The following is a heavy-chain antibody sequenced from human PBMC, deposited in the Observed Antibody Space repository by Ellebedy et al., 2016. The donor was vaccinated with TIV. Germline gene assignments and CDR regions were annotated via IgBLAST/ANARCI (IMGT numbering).Heavy chain of an antibody. CDR3: ARGQGWIDY. CDR2: IHHDGSQK. V-gene: IGHV3-7*04. Sequence: GESLKISXGASGFTFSYYWMSWVRQAPGKGLEWVATIHHDGSQKKYIDSVKGRFTTSRDNTKKSLYLQMNSLRAEDTAVYYCARGQGWIDYWGQGTLVTVSS. J-gene: IGHJ4*02. D-gene: IGHD6-19*01. CDR1: GFTFSYYW.